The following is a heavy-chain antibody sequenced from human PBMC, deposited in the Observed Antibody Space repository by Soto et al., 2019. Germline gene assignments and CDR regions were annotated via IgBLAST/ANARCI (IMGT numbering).Heavy chain of an antibody. D-gene: IGHD2-15*01. J-gene: IGHJ5*02. CDR2: IYYSGST. Sequence: PSETLSLTCTVSGGSISSYYWSWIRQPPGKGLEWIGYIYYSGSTNYNPSLKSRVTISVDTSKNQFSLKLSSVTAADTAVYYCARDEGGYCSGGSCYPVHWFDPWGQGTLVTVSS. V-gene: IGHV4-59*01. CDR1: GGSISSYY. CDR3: ARDEGGYCSGGSCYPVHWFDP.